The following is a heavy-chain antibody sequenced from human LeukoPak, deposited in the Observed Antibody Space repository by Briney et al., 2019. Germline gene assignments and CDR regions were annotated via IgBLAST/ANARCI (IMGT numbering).Heavy chain of an antibody. CDR1: GFTFRSYE. D-gene: IGHD4-11*01. J-gene: IGHJ6*02. V-gene: IGHV3-21*05. CDR2: ISSSTSYT. CDR3: ARWRTTVYGMDV. Sequence: GGSLRLSCAASGFTFRSYEMNWVRQAPGKGLEWVSYISSSTSYTNYADSVKGRFTISRDNAKKSLYLQMNSLRAEDTAVYYCARWRTTVYGMDVWGQGTTVTVSS.